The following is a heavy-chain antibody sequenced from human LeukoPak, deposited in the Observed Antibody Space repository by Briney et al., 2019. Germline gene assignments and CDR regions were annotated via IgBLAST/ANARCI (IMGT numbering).Heavy chain of an antibody. J-gene: IGHJ4*02. CDR1: GFTFSTYT. CDR2: IKQDGSEK. Sequence: GGSLRLSCAASGFTFSTYTMNWVRQAPGQGPEWVANIKQDGSEKFYVASVKGRFTISRDNAKNSLYLQMNSLRAEDTALYYCATSYDMGWLIGYWGQGTLVTVSS. V-gene: IGHV3-7*03. CDR3: ATSYDMGWLIGY. D-gene: IGHD3/OR15-3a*01.